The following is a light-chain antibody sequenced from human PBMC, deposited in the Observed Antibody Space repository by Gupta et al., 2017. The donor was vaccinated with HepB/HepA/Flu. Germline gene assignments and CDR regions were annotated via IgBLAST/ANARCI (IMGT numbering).Light chain of an antibody. CDR3: EQYNQWPIT. Sequence: RVMTQSPATLSVSPGERATLSCRASESVGTNLAWYQHKPGQAPRLLIHAISTRATGIPARFSGSGSGTEFTLTISSLQSEDFAIYYCEQYNQWPITFGQGTRLDIK. V-gene: IGKV3-15*01. J-gene: IGKJ5*01. CDR2: AIS. CDR1: ESVGTN.